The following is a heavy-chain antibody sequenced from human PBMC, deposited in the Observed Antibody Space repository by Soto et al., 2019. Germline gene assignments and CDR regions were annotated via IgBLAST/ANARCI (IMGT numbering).Heavy chain of an antibody. CDR1: GFTFSSYA. CDR2: ISDDGSNK. D-gene: IGHD5-18*01. Sequence: PGGSLRLSCAASGFTFSSYAMHWVRQAPGKGLEWVAVISDDGSNKYYADSVKGRFTISRDNSKNTLYLQMNSLRAEDTAVYYCARYHSNAAMAPFDYWGQGTLVTVSS. V-gene: IGHV3-30-3*01. CDR3: ARYHSNAAMAPFDY. J-gene: IGHJ4*02.